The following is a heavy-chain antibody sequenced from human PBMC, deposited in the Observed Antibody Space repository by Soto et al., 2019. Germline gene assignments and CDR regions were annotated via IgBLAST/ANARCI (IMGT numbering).Heavy chain of an antibody. CDR1: GFTFSRYE. Sequence: EVQLVESGGGLVQPGGSLRLSCAASGFTFSRYEMNWVRQAPGKGLEWISYIHSSGTTIYYADSVKGRFTISRDNAKNSLCLQMNSLSAEDPAVYYCVTRSGGGGAFDFWGQGTMVTVSS. CDR3: VTRSGGGGAFDF. D-gene: IGHD3-10*01. CDR2: IHSSGTTI. J-gene: IGHJ3*01. V-gene: IGHV3-48*03.